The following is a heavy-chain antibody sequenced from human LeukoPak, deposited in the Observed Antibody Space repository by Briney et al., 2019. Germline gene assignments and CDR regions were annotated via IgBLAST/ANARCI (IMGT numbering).Heavy chain of an antibody. V-gene: IGHV1-2*02. CDR2: INPNSGGT. CDR1: GGSFTGYY. CDR3: ERHVTGLTIVWVVGEGPKVKDP. D-gene: IGHD3-3*01. J-gene: IGHJ5*02. Sequence: ASVKVSCRASGGSFTGYYMRWVRQAPGQGLEWMGWINPNSGGTNYAQKFQGRVTMARDTSISTAYMELSRLRAEDTAVYYCERHVTGLTIVWVVGEGPKVKDPWGQETLVTVSS.